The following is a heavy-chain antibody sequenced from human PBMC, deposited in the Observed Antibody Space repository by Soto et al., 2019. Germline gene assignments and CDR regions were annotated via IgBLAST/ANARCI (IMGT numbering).Heavy chain of an antibody. V-gene: IGHV3-30-3*01. J-gene: IGHJ4*02. CDR2: ISYDVTNK. CDR1: GFSFSISP. D-gene: IGHD7-27*01. Sequence: GGSLRLSCAASGFSFSISPMHWVRQAPGKGPEWVALISYDVTNKFYADSVKGRFTISRDNSKSTLYLQVDSLRPEDAAVYYCARDPKTSGGQHWAFNYFDSWGQGTLVTVS. CDR3: ARDPKTSGGQHWAFNYFDS.